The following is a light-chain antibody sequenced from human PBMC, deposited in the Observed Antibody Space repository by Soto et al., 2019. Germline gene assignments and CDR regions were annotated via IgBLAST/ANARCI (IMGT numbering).Light chain of an antibody. CDR3: SSYTSSSNDYE. V-gene: IGLV2-14*01. CDR1: SSEVGGYNY. Sequence: QSALTQPASLSGSPGQSITISCTGTSSEVGGYNYVSWYQQHPGKAPKLMIYDVSNRPSGVSNRFSGSKSGNTASLTISGLQAEDEAEYYCSSYTSSSNDYEFGTGTKVT. CDR2: DVS. J-gene: IGLJ1*01.